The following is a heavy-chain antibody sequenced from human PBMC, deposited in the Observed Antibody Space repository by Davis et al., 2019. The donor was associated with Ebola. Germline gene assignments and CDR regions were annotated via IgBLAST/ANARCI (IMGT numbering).Heavy chain of an antibody. CDR1: DGSFGGYF. J-gene: IGHJ3*02. Sequence: GSLRLSCAVYDGSFGGYFWSWIRQSPGKGLEWLGEVNRDGSSHDNPSLKSRVTISVDTSKNQFSLNMTSVTAADTAVYYCARGPRAAFDIWGQGTRVIVSS. V-gene: IGHV4-34*01. CDR2: VNRDGSS. CDR3: ARGPRAAFDI.